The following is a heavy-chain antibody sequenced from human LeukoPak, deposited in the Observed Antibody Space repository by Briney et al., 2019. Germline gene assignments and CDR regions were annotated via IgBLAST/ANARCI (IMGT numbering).Heavy chain of an antibody. CDR2: ICGSGGST. J-gene: IGHJ4*01. CDR3: AKDLELTYYGSGSYFDY. D-gene: IGHD3-10*01. CDR1: RFTFSSYA. V-gene: IGHV3-23*01. Sequence: GGSLRLSCAASRFTFSSYAMSWVRQAPGRGLEWVATICGSGGSTYYADSVRGRFTISRDNSKNTLYLQMNSLRAEDTAVYYCAKDLELTYYGSGSYFDYWGQGTLVTVSS.